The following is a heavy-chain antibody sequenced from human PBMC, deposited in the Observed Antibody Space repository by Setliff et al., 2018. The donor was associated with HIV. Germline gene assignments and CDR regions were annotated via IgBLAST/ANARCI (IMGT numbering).Heavy chain of an antibody. CDR3: ARIYDSSGYYRAPIGWFDP. V-gene: IGHV4-39*01. D-gene: IGHD3-22*01. CDR2: IYYSGST. Sequence: SETLSLTCTVSGDSISSSSFYWGWIRQPPGKGLECIGTIYYSGSTHYNPSLKSRVTISVDTSKNQFSLKLSSVTAADTAVYYCARIYDSSGYYRAPIGWFDPWGQGALVTVSS. CDR1: GDSISSSSFY. J-gene: IGHJ5*02.